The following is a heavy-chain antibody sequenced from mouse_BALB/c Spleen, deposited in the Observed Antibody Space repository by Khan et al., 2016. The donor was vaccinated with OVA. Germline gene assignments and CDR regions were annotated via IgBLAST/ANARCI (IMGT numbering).Heavy chain of an antibody. V-gene: IGHV1-4*01. CDR1: GYTFTSYT. CDR2: INPSSGYT. J-gene: IGHJ3*01. Sequence: VQLQESGAALARPGASVKMSCKASGYTFTSYTIHWIKQRPGQGLEWIGYINPSSGYTNYNQKFKDKATLTADKSSTTAYMQLSSLTSDDSAVYDCARDGAYYRNDGWFAYWGQGTLVTVSA. CDR3: ARDGAYYRNDGWFAY. D-gene: IGHD2-14*01.